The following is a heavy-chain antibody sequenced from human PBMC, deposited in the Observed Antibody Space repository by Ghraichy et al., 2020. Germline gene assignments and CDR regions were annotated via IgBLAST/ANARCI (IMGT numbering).Heavy chain of an antibody. J-gene: IGHJ1*01. CDR2: IYHSGST. Sequence: SQTLSLTCTVSGDSISSGGSYWSWLRQHPEKGLEWIGYIYHSGSTYYNPSLKSRVTISIDGSKNQFSLKLTSVTAADTAVYYCARTAYDLGPWFQHWGQGTLVTVSS. CDR3: ARTAYDLGPWFQH. V-gene: IGHV4-31*03. CDR1: GDSISSGGSY. D-gene: IGHD2-21*02.